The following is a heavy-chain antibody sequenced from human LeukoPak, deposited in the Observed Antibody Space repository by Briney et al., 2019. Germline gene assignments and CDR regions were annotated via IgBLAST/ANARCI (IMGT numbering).Heavy chain of an antibody. V-gene: IGHV1-18*01. CDR1: GYTFTSYG. CDR2: ISAYNGNT. CDR3: ARDQTRYSSGHTTVDY. Sequence: ASVKVSCKASGYTFTSYGISWVRQAPGQGLEWMGWISAYNGNTNYAQKLQGRVTMTTDTSTSTAYMELRSLRSDDTAVYYCARDQTRYSSGHTTVDYWGQGTLVTVSS. J-gene: IGHJ4*02. D-gene: IGHD6-19*01.